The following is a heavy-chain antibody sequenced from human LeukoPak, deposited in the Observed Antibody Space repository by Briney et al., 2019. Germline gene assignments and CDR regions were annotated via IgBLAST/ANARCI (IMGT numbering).Heavy chain of an antibody. D-gene: IGHD1-14*01. Sequence: GSLRLSCAASGFTFSNVWMSWVRQAPGKGLEWVSYISSSSSMIYYADSVKGRFTISRDNAKHSLYLQMNSLRDEDTAVYYCARDWYDWGQGTLVTVSS. CDR2: ISSSSSMI. CDR1: GFTFSNVW. CDR3: ARDWYD. V-gene: IGHV3-48*02. J-gene: IGHJ4*02.